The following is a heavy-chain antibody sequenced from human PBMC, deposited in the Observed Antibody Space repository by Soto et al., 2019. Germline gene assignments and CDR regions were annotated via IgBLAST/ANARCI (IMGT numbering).Heavy chain of an antibody. D-gene: IGHD3-9*01. Sequence: SETLSLTCTVSGGSISSSSYYWGWIRQPPGKGLEWIGSIYYSGSTYYNPSLKSRVTISVDTSKNQFSLKLSSVTAADTAVYYCARHFYDILEYYYMDVWGKGTTVTVSS. V-gene: IGHV4-39*01. J-gene: IGHJ6*03. CDR2: IYYSGST. CDR1: GGSISSSSYY. CDR3: ARHFYDILEYYYMDV.